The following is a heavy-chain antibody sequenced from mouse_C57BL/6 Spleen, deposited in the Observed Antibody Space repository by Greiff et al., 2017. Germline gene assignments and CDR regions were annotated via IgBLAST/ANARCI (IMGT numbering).Heavy chain of an antibody. CDR3: ARGDYGTKGYDFDD. CDR2: IDPSDSYT. Sequence: QVQLQQPGAELVKPGASVKLSCKASGYTFTSYWMQWVKQRPGQGLEWIGEIDPSDSYTNYNQKFKGKATLTVDTSSSTAYMQLSSLTSEDAAVYYSARGDYGTKGYDFDDWGKGTSVTVSS. D-gene: IGHD1-1*01. J-gene: IGHJ1*03. CDR1: GYTFTSYW. V-gene: IGHV1-50*01.